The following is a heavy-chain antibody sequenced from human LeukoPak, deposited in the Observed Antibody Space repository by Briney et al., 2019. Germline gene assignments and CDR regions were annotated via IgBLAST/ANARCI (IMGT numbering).Heavy chain of an antibody. V-gene: IGHV1-18*01. Sequence: ASVKVSCKASGYTFTSYGISWVRQAPGQGPEWMGWISAYNGNTNYAQKLQGRVTMTTDTSTSTAYMELRSLRSDDTAVYYCARDSRYYYDPDFDYWGQGTLVTVSS. J-gene: IGHJ4*02. D-gene: IGHD3-22*01. CDR2: ISAYNGNT. CDR3: ARDSRYYYDPDFDY. CDR1: GYTFTSYG.